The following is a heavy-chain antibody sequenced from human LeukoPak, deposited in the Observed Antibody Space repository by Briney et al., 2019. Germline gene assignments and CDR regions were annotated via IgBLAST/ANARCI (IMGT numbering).Heavy chain of an antibody. CDR3: ARDDFSGSYCD. Sequence: PGGSLRLSCAGSGFTFSNNWMRWVRKAPGKGLEWVANIKGEGSEKYYVDSVKGRFTISRDNTRNSLYLQMNSLRADDTATYYCARDDFSGSYCDWGQGTLVTVSS. V-gene: IGHV3-7*01. D-gene: IGHD1-26*01. J-gene: IGHJ4*02. CDR2: IKGEGSEK. CDR1: GFTFSNNW.